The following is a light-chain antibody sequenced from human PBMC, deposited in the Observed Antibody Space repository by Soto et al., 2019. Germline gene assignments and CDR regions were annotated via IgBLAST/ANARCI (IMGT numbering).Light chain of an antibody. CDR1: NSNIGSND. V-gene: IGLV1-44*01. CDR2: VSN. CDR3: AAWDDSLNGVL. J-gene: IGLJ2*01. Sequence: QSVLTQPPSASGTPGQRVTISCSGSNSNIGSNDVNWYQQLPGTAPKLLIYVSNERPSGVPDRFSGSKSGTSASLAISGLQSDDEADYYCAAWDDSLNGVLFGGGTKLTVL.